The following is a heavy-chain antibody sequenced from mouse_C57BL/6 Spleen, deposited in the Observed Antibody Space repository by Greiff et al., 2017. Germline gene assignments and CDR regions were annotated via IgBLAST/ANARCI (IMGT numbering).Heavy chain of an antibody. D-gene: IGHD2-4*01. CDR1: GFTFTDYY. Sequence: EVKLMESGGGLVQPGGSLSLSCAASGFTFTDYYMSWVRQPPGKALEWLGFIRNKANGYTTEYSASVKGRFTISRDNSQSILYLQMNALRADDSATYYCARGNYDDDGRFDYWGQGTTLTVSS. J-gene: IGHJ2*01. V-gene: IGHV7-3*01. CDR2: IRNKANGYTT. CDR3: ARGNYDDDGRFDY.